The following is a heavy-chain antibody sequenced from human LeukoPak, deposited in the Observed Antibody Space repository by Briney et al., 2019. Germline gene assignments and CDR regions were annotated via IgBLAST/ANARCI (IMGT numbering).Heavy chain of an antibody. J-gene: IGHJ5*02. D-gene: IGHD1-7*01. CDR2: ISSNGDST. CDR1: GFTFSSYA. Sequence: GGSLRLSCAASGFTFSSYAMHWVRQAPGKGLEYVSAISSNGDSTYYANSVKGRFTISRDNSKNTLYLQMGSLRAEDMAVYYCARAITGTTTAWFDPWGQGTLVTVSS. V-gene: IGHV3-64*01. CDR3: ARAITGTTTAWFDP.